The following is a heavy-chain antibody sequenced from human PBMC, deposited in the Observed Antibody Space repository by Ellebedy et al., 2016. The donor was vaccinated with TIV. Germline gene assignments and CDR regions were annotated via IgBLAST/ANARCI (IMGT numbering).Heavy chain of an antibody. CDR3: ARGPLRYFDWVYYYHGMDV. D-gene: IGHD3-9*01. Sequence: MPSETLSLTCTVSGGSISTYYWSWIRQPPGQGLEWIGYIYYSGYTEYNPSLKSRVTISLDTSKDQFSLRLSSVTAADTAVYYCARGPLRYFDWVYYYHGMDVWGKGPRSPSPQ. V-gene: IGHV4-59*08. CDR1: GGSISTYY. CDR2: IYYSGYT. J-gene: IGHJ6*01.